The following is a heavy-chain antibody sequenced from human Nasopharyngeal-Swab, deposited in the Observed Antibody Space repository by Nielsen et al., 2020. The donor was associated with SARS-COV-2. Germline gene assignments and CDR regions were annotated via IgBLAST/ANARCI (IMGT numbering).Heavy chain of an antibody. CDR3: ASAYTNNGWGHFDH. D-gene: IGHD6-19*01. Sequence: GESLKISCAASGFTFSNFAMHWVRQAPGKGLEWVAVISYDGSSKYDADSVRGRFTVSRDNSINTLYLQMSSLKIEDTAVYYCASAYTNNGWGHFDHWGQGTLVTVSS. J-gene: IGHJ4*02. CDR2: ISYDGSSK. V-gene: IGHV3-30-3*01. CDR1: GFTFSNFA.